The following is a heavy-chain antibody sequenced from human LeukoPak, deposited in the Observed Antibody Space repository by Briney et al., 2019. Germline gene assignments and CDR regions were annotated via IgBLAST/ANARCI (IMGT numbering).Heavy chain of an antibody. J-gene: IGHJ4*02. CDR2: IYPGDSDT. Sequence: GESLKISCKGSGYSFTSYWIGWVRQMPGKGLEWMGIIYPGDSDTRYSPSFQGQVTISADKSISTAYLQWSSLKASDTAMYYCARPRGDGYNLYYFDYWGQGTLVTVSS. D-gene: IGHD5-24*01. CDR3: ARPRGDGYNLYYFDY. CDR1: GYSFTSYW. V-gene: IGHV5-51*01.